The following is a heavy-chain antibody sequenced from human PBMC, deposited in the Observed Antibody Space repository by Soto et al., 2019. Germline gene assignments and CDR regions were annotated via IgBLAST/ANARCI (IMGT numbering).Heavy chain of an antibody. D-gene: IGHD3-16*01. CDR2: IYSGGSI. CDR1: GFTVSNNF. V-gene: IGHV3-53*02. J-gene: IGHJ4*02. CDR3: ARVGNGQRGSPH. Sequence: VQLVESGGGLIQAGGSLRLSCAVSGFTVSNNFMMWVRQAPGKGLEWVSLIYSGGSISYGDSVKGRFTISRDGSMNMLYLQMNSLTAEDTAVYYCARVGNGQRGSPHWGQGTLVTVSS.